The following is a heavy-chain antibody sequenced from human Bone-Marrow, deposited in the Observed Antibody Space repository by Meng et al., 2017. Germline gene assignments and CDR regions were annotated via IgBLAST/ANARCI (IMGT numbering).Heavy chain of an antibody. CDR2: IRSGGTT. CDR3: ARDVAGRGGY. CDR1: GFSFRDYP. V-gene: IGHV3-49*04. J-gene: IGHJ4*02. D-gene: IGHD1-26*01. Sequence: GESLKISCTTSGFSFRDYPLTWVRQAPDKGLEWVGFIRSGGTTEYAASVKGRFTISRDNAKNTLYLQMNSLRGEDTAVYYCARDVAGRGGYWGQGTLVTSPQ.